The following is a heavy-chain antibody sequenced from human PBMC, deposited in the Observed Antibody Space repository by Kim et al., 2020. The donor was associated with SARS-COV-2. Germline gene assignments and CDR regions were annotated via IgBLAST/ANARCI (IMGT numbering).Heavy chain of an antibody. CDR2: ISAYNGNT. CDR1: GYTFTSYG. J-gene: IGHJ4*02. Sequence: ASVKVSCKASGYTFTSYGISWVRQAPGQGLEWMGWISAYNGNTNYAQKLQGRVTMTTDTSTSTAYMELRSLRSDDTAVYYCARPRGLGYYGSGSDFDYWGQGTLVTVSS. V-gene: IGHV1-18*01. CDR3: ARPRGLGYYGSGSDFDY. D-gene: IGHD3-10*01.